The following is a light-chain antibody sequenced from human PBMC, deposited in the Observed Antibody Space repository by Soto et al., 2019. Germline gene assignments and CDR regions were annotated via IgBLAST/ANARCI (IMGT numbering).Light chain of an antibody. CDR2: EVN. V-gene: IGLV2-8*01. CDR3: SSYAGGNNLL. J-gene: IGLJ2*01. Sequence: QSVLTQPPSASGSLGQSVTISCSGASSDIGGYNYVAWYQQHPGKAPKLIIYEVNKRPSGVPDRISGSKSGNTASLTVSGLQAEDEADYSCSSYAGGNNLLFGGGTKLTVL. CDR1: SSDIGGYNY.